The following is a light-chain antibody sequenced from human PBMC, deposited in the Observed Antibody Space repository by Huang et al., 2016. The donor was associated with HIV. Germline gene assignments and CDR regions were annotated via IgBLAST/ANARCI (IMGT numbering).Light chain of an antibody. CDR2: GAS. CDR1: QSISSS. J-gene: IGKJ2*01. CDR3: QQYNNWPYT. V-gene: IGKV3-15*01. Sequence: EIVMTQSPATLSVSPGERATLSCRASQSISSSLAWYQQKPGQSPRPLIHGASTRATGIPTRFSGSGSGTEFTLTISSLQSEDFAVYHCQQYNNWPYTFGQGTNLEIK.